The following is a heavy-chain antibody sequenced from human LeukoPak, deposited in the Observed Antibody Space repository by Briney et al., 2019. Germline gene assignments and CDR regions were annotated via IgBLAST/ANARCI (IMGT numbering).Heavy chain of an antibody. CDR3: ARVDAFCSGGSCYGWIDP. V-gene: IGHV4-38-2*02. Sequence: SETLSLTCSVSDYSISSGYYWGWIRQPPGKGLEWIGSMEWIGSIYHSGSAYYNPSLKSRVTMSVDTSKNQFSLKLSSVTAADTAVYYCARVDAFCSGGSCYGWIDPWGQGTLVTVSS. D-gene: IGHD2-15*01. J-gene: IGHJ5*02. CDR2: IYHSGSA. CDR1: DYSISSGYY.